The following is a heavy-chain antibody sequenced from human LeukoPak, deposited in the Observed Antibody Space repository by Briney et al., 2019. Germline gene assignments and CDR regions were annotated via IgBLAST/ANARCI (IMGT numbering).Heavy chain of an antibody. CDR3: ARHNFYGSGSEFFDY. CDR2: IDASGNP. V-gene: IGHV4-61*02. J-gene: IGHJ4*02. Sequence: PSEALSLTCTVSGDSISSGTYYWSWIRQPAGKGLEWIGRIDASGNPNYNPSLRSRLTMSVDTSKNQFSLNLRFVTAADTAVFYCARHNFYGSGSEFFDYWGQGTLVTVSS. CDR1: GDSISSGTYY. D-gene: IGHD3-10*01.